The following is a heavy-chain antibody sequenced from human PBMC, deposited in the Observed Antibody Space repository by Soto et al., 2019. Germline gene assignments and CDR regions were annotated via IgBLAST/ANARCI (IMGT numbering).Heavy chain of an antibody. Sequence: QVQLQESGPGLVKHSQTLSLTCTVSGGSISTGGYYWTWIRQHPGKGLEWIGYIYYSGSTYYNPSLKNRVTISVDTSKNQFSLKLSSVTAADTAVYYCARGLSVTLFDNWGQGTLVTVSS. J-gene: IGHJ4*02. CDR3: ARGLSVTLFDN. V-gene: IGHV4-31*03. CDR1: GGSISTGGYY. CDR2: IYYSGST. D-gene: IGHD4-17*01.